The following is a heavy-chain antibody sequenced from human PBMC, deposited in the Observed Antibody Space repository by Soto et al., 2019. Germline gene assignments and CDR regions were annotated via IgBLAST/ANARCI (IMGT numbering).Heavy chain of an antibody. CDR2: IFHTGTT. CDR1: CISITNYY. V-gene: IGHV4-59*08. Sequence: SETLSLTCTVSCISITNYYYSWIRQPPGKGLEWIGYIFHTGTTSYNPSLKSRVTLSVDTSQSQFSLKLNSVTAADTAVYYCTTEAYDNSGSLAFDIRGPGTLVT. D-gene: IGHD3-22*01. J-gene: IGHJ3*02. CDR3: TTEAYDNSGSLAFDI.